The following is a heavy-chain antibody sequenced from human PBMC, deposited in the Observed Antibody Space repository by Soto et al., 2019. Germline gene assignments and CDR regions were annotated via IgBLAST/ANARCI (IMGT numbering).Heavy chain of an antibody. CDR1: GFTFSSYG. D-gene: IGHD3-22*01. Sequence: QVQLVESGGGVVQPGRSLRLSCAASGFTFSSYGMHWVRQAPGKGLEWVAVISYDGSNKYYADSVKGRFTISRDNSKNTLYLRMNSLGAEDTAVYYCAKGGYYDSSGYYIDWGQGTLVTVSS. CDR2: ISYDGSNK. V-gene: IGHV3-30*18. J-gene: IGHJ4*02. CDR3: AKGGYYDSSGYYID.